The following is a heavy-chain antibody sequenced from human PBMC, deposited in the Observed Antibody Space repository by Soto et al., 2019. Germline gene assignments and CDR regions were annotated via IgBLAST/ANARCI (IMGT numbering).Heavy chain of an antibody. Sequence: QVQLQESGPGLVKPSQTLSLTCTVSGGSISSGGYYWSWIRQHPGKGLEWIGYIYYSGSTYYNPSLKRRVTIPVDTSKNQFSLKLSSVTAADTAVYYCARESSEYCSSTSCYGYYYYYMDVWGKGTTVTVSS. CDR3: ARESSEYCSSTSCYGYYYYYMDV. J-gene: IGHJ6*03. CDR1: GGSISSGGYY. V-gene: IGHV4-31*03. CDR2: IYYSGST. D-gene: IGHD2-2*01.